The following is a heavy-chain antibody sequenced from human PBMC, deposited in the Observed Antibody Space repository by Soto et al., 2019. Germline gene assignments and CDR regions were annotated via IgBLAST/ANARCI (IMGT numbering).Heavy chain of an antibody. V-gene: IGHV1-69*06. CDR1: GGTFSSYA. CDR2: IIPIFGTA. CDR3: ASTQGYCSSTSCSHFDY. D-gene: IGHD2-2*01. J-gene: IGHJ4*02. Sequence: QVQLVQSGAEVKKPGSSVKVSCKASGGTFSSYAISWVRQAPGQGLEWMGGIIPIFGTANYAQKFQGRVTITADKSRSTAYMELSSLRSEDTAVYYCASTQGYCSSTSCSHFDYWGQGTLVTVSS.